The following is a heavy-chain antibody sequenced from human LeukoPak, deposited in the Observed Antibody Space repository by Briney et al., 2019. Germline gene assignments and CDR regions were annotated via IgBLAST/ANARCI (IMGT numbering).Heavy chain of an antibody. CDR3: ARGVGAAVY. CDR1: GIRFDDYG. J-gene: IGHJ4*02. D-gene: IGHD1-26*01. Sequence: GGSLRLSGVASGIRFDDYGMSWVRQVPGKGLEWVCGVNWNGSITGYADSVKGRFTVSRDNAKRSLSLQMNSLRVEDTAFYYCARGVGAAVYWGQGTLVTVSS. CDR2: VNWNGSIT. V-gene: IGHV3-20*04.